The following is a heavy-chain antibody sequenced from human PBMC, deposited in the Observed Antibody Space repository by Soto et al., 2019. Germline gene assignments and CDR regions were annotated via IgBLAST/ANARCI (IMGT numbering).Heavy chain of an antibody. CDR2: ISSSSSYI. V-gene: IGHV3-21*01. D-gene: IGHD3-22*01. CDR3: ARALPGDYYDSSGYNFDY. CDR1: GFTFSSYS. Sequence: PGGSLRLSCAASGFTFSSYSMNWVRQAPGKGLEWVSSISSSSSYIYYADSVKGRFTISRDNAKNSLYLQMNSLRAEDTAVYYCARALPGDYYDSSGYNFDYWGQGTLVTVSS. J-gene: IGHJ4*02.